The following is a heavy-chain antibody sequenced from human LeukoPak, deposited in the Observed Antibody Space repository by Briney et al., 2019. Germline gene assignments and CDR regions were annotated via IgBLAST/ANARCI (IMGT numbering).Heavy chain of an antibody. CDR3: AKDLSDDVWSGYYFDY. Sequence: GGSLRLSCAASGFTFSSYGMHWVRQAPGKGLEWVAFIRYDGSNKYYADSVKGRFTISRDNSKNTLYLQMNSLRAEDTAVYYCAKDLSDDVWSGYYFDYWGQGTLVTVSS. CDR2: IRYDGSNK. J-gene: IGHJ4*02. V-gene: IGHV3-30*02. D-gene: IGHD3-3*01. CDR1: GFTFSSYG.